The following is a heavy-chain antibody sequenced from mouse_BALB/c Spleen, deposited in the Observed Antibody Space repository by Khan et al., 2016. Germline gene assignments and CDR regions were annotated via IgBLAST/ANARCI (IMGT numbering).Heavy chain of an antibody. CDR3: ARGDFDYDYFDY. CDR2: INYSGGT. V-gene: IGHV3-2*02. Sequence: VPLQASGPGLVKPSQSLSLTCTVTGYSITSDYAWNWIRQFPGNKLEWMGYINYSGGTSYNPSLKSRISITRYTSKNQFFLQLNSVTTEDTATYYCARGDFDYDYFDYWGQGTTLTVSS. CDR1: GYSITSDYA. J-gene: IGHJ2*01. D-gene: IGHD2-4*01.